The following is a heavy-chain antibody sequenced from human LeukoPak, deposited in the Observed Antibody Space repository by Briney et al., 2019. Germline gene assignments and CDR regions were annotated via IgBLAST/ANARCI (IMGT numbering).Heavy chain of an antibody. J-gene: IGHJ5*02. D-gene: IGHD6-19*01. CDR2: MNPNSGNT. V-gene: IGHV1-8*01. Sequence: ASVKVSCKASGYTFTSYDINRVRQATGQGLEWMGWMNPNSGNTGCAQKFQGRVTMTRNTSITTAYMELSSLRSEDTAVYYCARGCSSGWYGWFDPWGQGTLVTVSS. CDR1: GYTFTSYD. CDR3: ARGCSSGWYGWFDP.